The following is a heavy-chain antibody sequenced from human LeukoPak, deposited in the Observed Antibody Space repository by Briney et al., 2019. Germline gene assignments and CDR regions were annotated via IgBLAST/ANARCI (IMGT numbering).Heavy chain of an antibody. V-gene: IGHV3-74*01. J-gene: IGHJ6*04. D-gene: IGHD3-10*02. CDR2: VNSDGSST. CDR3: AELGITMIGGV. CDR1: GFTFSNYW. Sequence: QPGGSLRLSCAASGFTFSNYWMHWVRQAPGKGLVWVSRVNSDGSSTSYADPVKGRFTISRDNAKNSLYLQMNSLRAEDTAVYYCAELGITMIGGVWGKGTTVTISS.